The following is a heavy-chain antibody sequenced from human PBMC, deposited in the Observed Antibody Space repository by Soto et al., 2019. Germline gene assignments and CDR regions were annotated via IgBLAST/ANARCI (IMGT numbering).Heavy chain of an antibody. CDR3: AKQREEYGSGADTFYFDS. CDR2: LSGSGGTT. Sequence: EVQLLESGGGLVQPGGSLRLSCTVSGVTFSNYAMNWVRQAPGKGLEWVSSLSGSGGTTYYADSVKGRFIISRDNSKNTLYLLMNSLRAEDTALYYCAKQREEYGSGADTFYFDSWGQGALVTVSS. V-gene: IGHV3-23*01. CDR1: GVTFSNYA. D-gene: IGHD3-10*01. J-gene: IGHJ4*02.